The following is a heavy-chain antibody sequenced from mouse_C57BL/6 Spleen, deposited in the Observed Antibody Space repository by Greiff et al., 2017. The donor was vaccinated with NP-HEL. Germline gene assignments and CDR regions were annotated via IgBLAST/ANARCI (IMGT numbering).Heavy chain of an antibody. CDR3: ARDSNYGGNAMDY. V-gene: IGHV5S21*01. CDR2: ISSGGDYI. Sequence: EVQRVESGEGLVKPGGSLKLSCAASGFTFSSYAMSWVRQTPEKWLEWVAYISSGGDYIYYADNVKGRFTISRDNAKNNLYLQMSHLKSEDTAMYYCARDSNYGGNAMDYWGQGTSVTVSS. CDR1: GFTFSSYA. D-gene: IGHD2-5*01. J-gene: IGHJ4*01.